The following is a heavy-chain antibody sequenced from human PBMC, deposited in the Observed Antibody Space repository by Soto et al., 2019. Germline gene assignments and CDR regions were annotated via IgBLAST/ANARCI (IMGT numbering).Heavy chain of an antibody. J-gene: IGHJ4*02. CDR1: GFSLTTSGVG. CDR2: IYWDDDK. V-gene: IGHV2-5*02. CDR3: AHRVLRTVFGLVTTTAIFFDF. Sequence: QITLNESGPTVVRPTETLTLTCRFSGFSLTTSGVGVGWIRQSPGKAPEWLALIYWDDDKRYSAYLKGRLTITKDTSKNQVVLTVSDLDPTDTATYYCAHRVLRTVFGLVTTTAIFFDFWGPGTPVAVSS. D-gene: IGHD3-3*01.